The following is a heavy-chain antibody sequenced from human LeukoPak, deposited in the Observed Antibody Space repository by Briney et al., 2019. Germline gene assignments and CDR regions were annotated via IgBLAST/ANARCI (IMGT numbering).Heavy chain of an antibody. J-gene: IGHJ4*02. Sequence: PGRSLRLSCAASGFTFDDYAMHWVRQAPGKGLEWVSGISWNSGSIGYADSVKGRFTISGDNAKNSLYLQMNSLRAEDTALYYCAKDLHQYYYDSSGLYDYWGQGTLVTVSS. CDR3: AKDLHQYYYDSSGLYDY. CDR1: GFTFDDYA. CDR2: ISWNSGSI. V-gene: IGHV3-9*01. D-gene: IGHD3-22*01.